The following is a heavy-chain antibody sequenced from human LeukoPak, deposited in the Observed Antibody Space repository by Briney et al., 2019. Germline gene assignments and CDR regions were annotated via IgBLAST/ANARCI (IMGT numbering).Heavy chain of an antibody. J-gene: IGHJ4*02. V-gene: IGHV4-39*01. Sequence: SETLSLTCTASRGSISSSSYYWGWIRQAPGKGLEWVGSISYSGNTYYSPSLKSRLTMSVDTSMNQFSLKLRSVTAADTAVYYCARHSKRGYCSGASCYRLWGQGTLAAVSA. CDR2: ISYSGNT. CDR1: RGSISSSSYY. CDR3: ARHSKRGYCSGASCYRL. D-gene: IGHD2-15*01.